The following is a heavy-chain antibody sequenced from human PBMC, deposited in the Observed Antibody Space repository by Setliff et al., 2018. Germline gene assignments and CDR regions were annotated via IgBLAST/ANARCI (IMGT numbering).Heavy chain of an antibody. CDR1: GYTFTNYW. D-gene: IGHD3-3*01. V-gene: IGHV5-51*01. CDR3: ARQAISGSDAFDI. J-gene: IGHJ3*02. Sequence: LKISCKGSGYTFTNYWIGWVRQMPGKGLEWMGIIYPGDSDTRYSPSFQGQVTISADKSISIAYLQWSSLKASDTAMYYCARQAISGSDAFDIWGQGTLVTVSS. CDR2: IYPGDSDT.